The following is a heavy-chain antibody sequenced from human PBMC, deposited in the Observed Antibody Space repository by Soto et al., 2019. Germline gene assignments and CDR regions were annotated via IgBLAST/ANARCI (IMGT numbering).Heavy chain of an antibody. Sequence: SETLSLTCTVSGGSISSYYWSWIRQPPGKGLEWIGYIYYSGSTNYNPSLKSRVTISVDTSKNQFSLKLSSVTAADTAVYYCARALPPNIVVVPAAIAREGYYYYGMDVWGQGTTVTVSS. CDR3: ARALPPNIVVVPAAIAREGYYYYGMDV. J-gene: IGHJ6*02. CDR2: IYYSGST. CDR1: GGSISSYY. D-gene: IGHD2-2*01. V-gene: IGHV4-59*01.